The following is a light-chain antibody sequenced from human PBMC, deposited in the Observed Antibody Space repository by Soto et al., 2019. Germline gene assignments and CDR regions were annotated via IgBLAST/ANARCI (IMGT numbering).Light chain of an antibody. CDR2: DVS. CDR1: SSDVGGYNY. J-gene: IGLJ1*01. Sequence: QSALTQPRSVSGSPGQSVTISCTGTSSDVGGYNYVSWYQQHPGKAPKLMIYDVSKRPSGVPDRFSGSKSGNTASLTISGLQAEDEADYYCCSYAGWYSYVFGTGTKVTVL. V-gene: IGLV2-11*01. CDR3: CSYAGWYSYV.